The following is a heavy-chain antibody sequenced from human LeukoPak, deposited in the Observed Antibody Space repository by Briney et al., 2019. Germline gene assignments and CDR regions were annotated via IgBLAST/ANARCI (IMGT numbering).Heavy chain of an antibody. CDR2: IKQDGSEK. CDR3: ARDTRWGGEDFGF. J-gene: IGHJ4*02. Sequence: PGGSLRLSCAASGCTFSSYWMTWVRQAPGKGLEWVANIKQDGSEKYYVDSVKGRFTISRDNAKNSVYLQMNSLRAEDTAVYYCARDTRWGGEDFGFWGQGTLVTVSS. CDR1: GCTFSSYW. D-gene: IGHD2-2*01. V-gene: IGHV3-7*04.